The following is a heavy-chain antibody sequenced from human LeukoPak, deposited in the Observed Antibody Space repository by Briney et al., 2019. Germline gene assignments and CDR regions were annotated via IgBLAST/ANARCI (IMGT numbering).Heavy chain of an antibody. D-gene: IGHD3-16*01. J-gene: IGHJ4*02. CDR1: GGSISSVVYY. CDR2: IYYSGST. CDR3: ASLGGPHDY. V-gene: IGHV4-30-4*08. Sequence: SQTLSLTCTVSGGSISSVVYYWSWIRHPPGLGLEWIGYIYYSGSTYYNPSLKSRVTISVDTSKNQFSLKLSSVTAADTAVYYCASLGGPHDYWGQGTLVTVSS.